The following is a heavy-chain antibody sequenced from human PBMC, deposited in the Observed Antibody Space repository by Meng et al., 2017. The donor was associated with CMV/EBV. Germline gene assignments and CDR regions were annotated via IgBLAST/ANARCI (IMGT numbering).Heavy chain of an antibody. CDR3: ARGERLAGAFDI. CDR1: GYTFTSYY. J-gene: IGHJ3*02. D-gene: IGHD6-25*01. V-gene: IGHV1-46*01. Sequence: GGSLRLSCAASGYTFTSYYMHWVRQAPGQGLEWMGIINPSGGSTSYAQKFQGRVTMTRDASTSTVYMELSSLRSEDTAVYYCARGERLAGAFDIWGQGTMVTVSS. CDR2: INPSGGST.